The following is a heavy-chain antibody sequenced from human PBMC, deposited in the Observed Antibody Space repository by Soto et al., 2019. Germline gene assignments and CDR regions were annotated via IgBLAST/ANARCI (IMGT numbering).Heavy chain of an antibody. D-gene: IGHD3-22*01. Sequence: QVQLVESGGGVAQPGRSLRLSCAASGFTFSSYGMHWVRQAPGKGLEWVAVIWYDGSNKYYADSVKGRFTISRDNSKNTLYLQMNSLRAEDTAVYYCARDGSLRYYDSSGYYPNYWGQGTLVTVSS. CDR1: GFTFSSYG. J-gene: IGHJ4*02. CDR3: ARDGSLRYYDSSGYYPNY. CDR2: IWYDGSNK. V-gene: IGHV3-33*01.